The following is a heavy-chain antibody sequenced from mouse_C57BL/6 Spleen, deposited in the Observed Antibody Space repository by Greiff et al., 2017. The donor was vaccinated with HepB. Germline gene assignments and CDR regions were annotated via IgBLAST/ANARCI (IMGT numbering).Heavy chain of an antibody. CDR3: ARLGQLGGDY. J-gene: IGHJ2*01. Sequence: QVQLQQPGAELVRPGSSVKLSCKASGYTFTSYWMHWVKQRPIQGLEWIGNIYPSDSETHYNQKFKDKATLTVDKSSSTAYMQLSSLTSEDSAVYYCARLGQLGGDYWGQGTTLTVSS. CDR2: IYPSDSET. V-gene: IGHV1-52*01. D-gene: IGHD4-1*02. CDR1: GYTFTSYW.